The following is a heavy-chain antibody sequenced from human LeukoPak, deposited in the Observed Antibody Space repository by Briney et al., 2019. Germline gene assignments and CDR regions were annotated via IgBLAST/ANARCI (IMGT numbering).Heavy chain of an antibody. CDR2: INTGETT. Sequence: GGSLRLSCAASGFTFASHAMSWVRQAPGKGLEWVSNINTGETTFYADSVKGRFTISRDFFKNTLFLQMNSLRDEDTAVYYCTRGFFNMWALGTMVPV. J-gene: IGHJ3*02. CDR1: GFTFASHA. CDR3: TRGFFNM. V-gene: IGHV3-23*01. D-gene: IGHD3-16*01.